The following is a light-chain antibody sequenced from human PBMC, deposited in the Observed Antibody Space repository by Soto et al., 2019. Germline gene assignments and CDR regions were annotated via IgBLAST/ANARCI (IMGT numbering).Light chain of an antibody. CDR2: GAS. CDR1: QSVSSTY. CDR3: QLYGCSPYT. J-gene: IGKJ2*01. V-gene: IGKV3-20*01. Sequence: DIVLTQSPGTLSLSPGERATLSCRASQSVSSTYVAWHQHKPGQAPRVLIFGASSRATVIPDRFSGSGSGTDFPLTTCSLEREDVAVYYFQLYGCSPYTFVQRTKTEMK.